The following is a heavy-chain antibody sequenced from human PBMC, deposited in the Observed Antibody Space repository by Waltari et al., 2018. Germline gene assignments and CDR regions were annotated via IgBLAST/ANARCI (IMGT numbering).Heavy chain of an antibody. CDR2: ISGRGGT. Sequence: EVQLLESGGGLGQPGGSLRLSCAASGITFRSYGMRWVRLAPGKGLGRVATISGRGGTDYADCVGGRFTISRDKSKNTLSLQMNSLRAEDTAVYYCAIGQGYYFDYWGQGTLVTVSS. CDR1: GITFRSYG. V-gene: IGHV3-23*01. J-gene: IGHJ4*02. CDR3: AIGQGYYFDY.